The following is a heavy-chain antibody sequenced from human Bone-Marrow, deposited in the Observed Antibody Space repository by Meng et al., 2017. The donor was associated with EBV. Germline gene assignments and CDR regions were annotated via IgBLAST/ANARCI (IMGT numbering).Heavy chain of an antibody. V-gene: IGHV1-69*01. CDR2: LIPLSDAP. J-gene: IGHJ4*02. D-gene: IGHD3-10*01. Sequence: VQVVRCGAEGKKPGSSVKVSCKTSGGTFRSDAISWVRQAPGQGLEWMGGLIPLSDAPHYAQKFQGRVTITADESTSTHYLDLSGLRAEDTAVYYCASESGRGFTPDYWGQGTLVTVSS. CDR3: ASESGRGFTPDY. CDR1: GGTFRSDA.